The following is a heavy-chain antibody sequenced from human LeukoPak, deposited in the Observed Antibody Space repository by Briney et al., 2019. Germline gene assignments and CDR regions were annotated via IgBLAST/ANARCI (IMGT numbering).Heavy chain of an antibody. J-gene: IGHJ4*02. CDR3: ARDLTSAWYGWDY. V-gene: IGHV3-30*04. D-gene: IGHD6-19*01. CDR2: ISYDGSNK. CDR1: GFTFSSYA. Sequence: GGSLRLSCAASGFTFSSYAMHWVRQAPGKGLEWVAVISYDGSNKYYADSVKGRFTISRDNSKNTLYLQMNSLRAEDTAVYYCARDLTSAWYGWDYWGQGTLVTVSS.